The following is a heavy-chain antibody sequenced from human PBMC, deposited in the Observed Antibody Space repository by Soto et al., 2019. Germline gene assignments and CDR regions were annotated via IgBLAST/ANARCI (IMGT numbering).Heavy chain of an antibody. CDR2: INPNSGGT. CDR3: ASDINMVRGVPGDS. Sequence: QVQLVQSGAEVKKPGASVKVSCKASGYTFTGYYMHWVRQAPGQGLEWMVWINPNSGGTNYAQKVQGTVTMTRDTSISTAYMELRRLRSDDTAMYYCASDINMVRGVPGDSWGQGTLVTVSS. D-gene: IGHD3-10*01. V-gene: IGHV1-2*02. J-gene: IGHJ4*02. CDR1: GYTFTGYY.